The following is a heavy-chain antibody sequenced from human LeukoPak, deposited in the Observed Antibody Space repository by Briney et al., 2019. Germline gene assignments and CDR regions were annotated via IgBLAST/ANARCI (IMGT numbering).Heavy chain of an antibody. Sequence: GGSLRLSCAASGFTFSSYGMHWVRQAPGKGLEWVAVIWYDGSNKYYADSVKGRFTISRDNSKNTLYLQMNGLRVEDTAVYYCARDGGSGWYEVWGQGTLVTVSS. CDR3: ARDGGSGWYEV. V-gene: IGHV3-33*01. CDR1: GFTFSSYG. D-gene: IGHD6-19*01. CDR2: IWYDGSNK. J-gene: IGHJ4*02.